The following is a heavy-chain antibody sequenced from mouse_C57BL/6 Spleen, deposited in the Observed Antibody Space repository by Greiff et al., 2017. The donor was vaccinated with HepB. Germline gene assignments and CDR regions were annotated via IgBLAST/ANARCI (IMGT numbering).Heavy chain of an antibody. J-gene: IGHJ2*01. CDR1: GYSITSGYY. D-gene: IGHD2-4*01. CDR3: ARSDMDDYDSYYFDY. Sequence: EVKLMESGPGLVKPSQSLSLTCSVTGYSITSGYYWNWIRQFPGNKLEWMGYISYDGSNNYNPSLKNRISITRDTSKNQFFLKLNSVTTEDTATYYCARSDMDDYDSYYFDYWGQGTTLTVSS. V-gene: IGHV3-6*01. CDR2: ISYDGSN.